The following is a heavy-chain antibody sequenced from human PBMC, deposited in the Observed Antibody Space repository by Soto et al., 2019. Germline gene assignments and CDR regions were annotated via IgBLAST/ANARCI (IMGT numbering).Heavy chain of an antibody. CDR1: GFTFSSYG. Sequence: PGGSLRLSCAASGFTFSSYGMHWVRQAPGKGLEWVAVISYDGSNKYYADSVKGRFTISRDNSKNTLYLQMNSLRAEDTAVYYCAKTFVVLSIDYWGQGTLVTVSS. J-gene: IGHJ4*02. D-gene: IGHD3-16*01. CDR2: ISYDGSNK. V-gene: IGHV3-30*18. CDR3: AKTFVVLSIDY.